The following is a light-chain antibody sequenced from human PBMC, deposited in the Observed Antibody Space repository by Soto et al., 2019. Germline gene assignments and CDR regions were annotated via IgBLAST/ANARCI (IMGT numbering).Light chain of an antibody. V-gene: IGKV2-30*02. Sequence: VVMTPSPLSLPVTLVQPAPISCRSSPGLVHSDGNPYLSWFQQRPGQSPRRLIYKISNRDSGVPDRFSGSGSGTDFTLKISRVEAEDIGVYYCMQGSHWPTTFGQGTKVDIK. CDR1: PGLVHSDGNPY. J-gene: IGKJ1*01. CDR3: MQGSHWPTT. CDR2: KIS.